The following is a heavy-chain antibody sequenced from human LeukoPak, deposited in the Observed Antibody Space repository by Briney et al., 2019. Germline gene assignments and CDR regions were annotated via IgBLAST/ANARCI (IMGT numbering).Heavy chain of an antibody. CDR3: AGRVDQGFDWLYYYYYGMDV. CDR1: GFTFSSYS. CDR2: ISSSSTYI. J-gene: IGHJ6*02. V-gene: IGHV3-21*01. Sequence: GGSLRLSCAASGFTFSSYSMNWVRQAPGKGLEWVSSISSSSTYIYYADSVKGRFTISRDNAKNSLYLQMNSLRAEDTAVYYCAGRVDQGFDWLYYYYYGMDVWGQGTTVTVSS. D-gene: IGHD3-9*01.